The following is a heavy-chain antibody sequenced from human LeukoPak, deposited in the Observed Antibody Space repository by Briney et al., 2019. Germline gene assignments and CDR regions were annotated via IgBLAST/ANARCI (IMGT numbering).Heavy chain of an antibody. CDR1: GGSISCGGYY. Sequence: SETLSLTWTVSGGSISCGGYYWSWIREHPGKGLEWIGYIDYNAGTSYNPSLKSQVTISLDTSKNQFSLKLSSVTAADTAVYYCVRQGRPQTPIYYFDYWGQGTLVTVSS. V-gene: IGHV4-31*01. J-gene: IGHJ4*02. CDR2: IDYNAGT. D-gene: IGHD3-10*01. CDR3: VRQGRPQTPIYYFDY.